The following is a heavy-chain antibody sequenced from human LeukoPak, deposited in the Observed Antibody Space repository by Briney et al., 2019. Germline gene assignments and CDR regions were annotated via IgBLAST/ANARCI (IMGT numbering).Heavy chain of an antibody. CDR2: IIPIFGTA. CDR3: ARGGLPNYYDSSGYWQLDY. CDR1: GGTFSSYA. V-gene: IGHV1-69*05. Sequence: SVKVSCKASGGTFSSYAISWVRQAPGQGLEWMGRIIPIFGTANYAQKFQGRVTITTDESTSTAYMELSRLRSDDTAVYYCARGGLPNYYDSSGYWQLDYWGQGTLVTVSS. D-gene: IGHD3-22*01. J-gene: IGHJ4*02.